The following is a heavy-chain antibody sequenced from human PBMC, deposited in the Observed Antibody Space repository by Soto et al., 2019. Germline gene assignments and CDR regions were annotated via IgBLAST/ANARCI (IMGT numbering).Heavy chain of an antibody. Sequence: SVKVSCKASGGTFSSYAISWVRQAPGQGLEWMGGIIPIFGTANYAQKFQGRVTMTRDTSTSTVYMELSSLRSEDTAVYYCARGSGTGGGSYSVDYWGQGTLVTVSS. D-gene: IGHD1-26*01. J-gene: IGHJ4*02. V-gene: IGHV1-69*05. CDR2: IIPIFGTA. CDR1: GGTFSSYA. CDR3: ARGSGTGGGSYSVDY.